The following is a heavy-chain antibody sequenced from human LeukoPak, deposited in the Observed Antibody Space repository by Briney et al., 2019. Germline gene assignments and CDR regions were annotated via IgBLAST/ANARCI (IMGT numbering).Heavy chain of an antibody. J-gene: IGHJ3*02. V-gene: IGHV1-69*13. D-gene: IGHD3-22*01. CDR1: GGTFSSYA. CDR3: ARSLDSSGYYWAFDI. CDR2: IIPIFGTA. Sequence: SVKVSCKASGGTFSSYAISWVRQAPGQGLEWMGGIIPIFGTANYAQKFQGRVTITADESTSSAYMELSSLRSEDTAVYYCARSLDSSGYYWAFDIWGQGTMVTVSS.